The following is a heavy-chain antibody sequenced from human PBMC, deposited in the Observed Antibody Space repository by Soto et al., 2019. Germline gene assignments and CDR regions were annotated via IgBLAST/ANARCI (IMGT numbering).Heavy chain of an antibody. Sequence: GASVKVSCKASGYTFTSYGISWVRQAPGQGLEWMGWISAYNGNTNYAQKLQGRVTMTTDTSTSTAYMELRSLRSDDTAVYYCARDYNWDLTSPWFDPWGQGTLVPVSS. CDR2: ISAYNGNT. CDR3: ARDYNWDLTSPWFDP. V-gene: IGHV1-18*01. D-gene: IGHD1-7*01. J-gene: IGHJ5*02. CDR1: GYTFTSYG.